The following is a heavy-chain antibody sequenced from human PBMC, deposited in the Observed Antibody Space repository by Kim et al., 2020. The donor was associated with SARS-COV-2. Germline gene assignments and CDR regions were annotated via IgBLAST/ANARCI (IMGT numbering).Heavy chain of an antibody. J-gene: IGHJ4*02. D-gene: IGHD6-13*01. Sequence: GGSLRLSCEASGFGFNFYGMHWVRQAPGKGLEWMTVILSDGGGKYYADSVKGRFTISRDNSKNTLYLQINSLRVEDTAVYYCAKDKQGSSSYGVDSWGQGTLVTVSS. V-gene: IGHV3-30*18. CDR2: ILSDGGGK. CDR1: GFGFNFYG. CDR3: AKDKQGSSSYGVDS.